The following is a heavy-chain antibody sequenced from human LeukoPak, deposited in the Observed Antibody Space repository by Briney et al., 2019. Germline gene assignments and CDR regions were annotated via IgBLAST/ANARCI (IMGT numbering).Heavy chain of an antibody. CDR1: GFSVSGKF. Sequence: AGGSLRLSCAASGFSVSGKFMSWVRQAPGKGLEWVSIIHYDGKIRYAGSVKGRFTISRDIAKNTLYLQMNSLRAEDTGVYYCAKDHYWSIDYWGRGTLVTVSS. V-gene: IGHV3-53*01. CDR2: IHYDGKI. J-gene: IGHJ4*02. D-gene: IGHD3-3*01. CDR3: AKDHYWSIDY.